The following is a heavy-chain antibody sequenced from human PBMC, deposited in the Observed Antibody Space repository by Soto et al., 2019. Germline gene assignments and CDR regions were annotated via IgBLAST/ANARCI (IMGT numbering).Heavy chain of an antibody. V-gene: IGHV3-48*03. Sequence: PEGSLRLSCAGSGFIFRNFGLTWFRQAPGKGLEWVSHINAPATSTLYASSVRGRFAISRDNARNSVYLQMSSLTGEDTAVYYCTRDPEGDLDFDYWGQGTLVTVSS. CDR1: GFIFRNFG. CDR3: TRDPEGDLDFDY. D-gene: IGHD2-21*02. J-gene: IGHJ4*02. CDR2: INAPATST.